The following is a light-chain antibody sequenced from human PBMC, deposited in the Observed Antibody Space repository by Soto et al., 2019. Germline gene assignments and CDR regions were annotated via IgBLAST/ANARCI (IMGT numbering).Light chain of an antibody. V-gene: IGKV3-15*01. CDR3: QHYQNLWA. Sequence: EIVMTQSPATLSVSPGERATLCCRASQSVYSNVAWYQQRPGQAPRLLIYRASSRATGIPARFSGSGSGTEFTLTISSLQSEDFAVYYCQHYQNLWAFGQGTKVDIK. CDR2: RAS. CDR1: QSVYSN. J-gene: IGKJ1*01.